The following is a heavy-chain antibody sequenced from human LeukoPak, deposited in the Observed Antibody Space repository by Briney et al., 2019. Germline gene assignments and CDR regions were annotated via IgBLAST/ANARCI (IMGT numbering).Heavy chain of an antibody. CDR2: IWYDGSKE. J-gene: IGHJ3*02. Sequence: GGSLRLSCAASGFTFSSYGMHWVRQAPGKGLEWVAVIWYDGSKEYYADSVKGRFTISRDNSKNTLYLQMNSLRAEDTAVYYCARGRNYDSSAYVFDIWGQGTTVTVSS. CDR1: GFTFSSYG. V-gene: IGHV3-33*01. D-gene: IGHD3-22*01. CDR3: ARGRNYDSSAYVFDI.